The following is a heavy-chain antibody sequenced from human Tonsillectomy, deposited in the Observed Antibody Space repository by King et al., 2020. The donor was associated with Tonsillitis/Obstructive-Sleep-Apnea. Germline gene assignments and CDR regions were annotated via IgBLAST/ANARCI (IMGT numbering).Heavy chain of an antibody. Sequence: SLSTSGVGMAWIRQPPEMALEWLARSYLDDDKRFNPSLKNRLTITKDTSNNQVVLTMTNIDPVNTATYYCARYTGDAFFGLVTIASYVDWWVHGIMVAVSS. D-gene: IGHD3/OR15-3a*01. V-gene: IGHV2-5*02. CDR1: SLSTSGVG. CDR2: SYLDDDK. J-gene: IGHJ4*03. CDR3: ARYTGDAFFGLVTIASYVDW.